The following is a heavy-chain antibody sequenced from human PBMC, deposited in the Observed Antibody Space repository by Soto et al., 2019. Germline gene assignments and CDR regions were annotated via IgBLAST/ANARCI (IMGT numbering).Heavy chain of an antibody. CDR2: ISTAGNT. J-gene: IGHJ4*02. V-gene: IGHV3-13*01. CDR1: GFTFSNYD. Sequence: PGGSLRLSCAACGFTFSNYDMHWVRQATGKGLEWVSTISTAGNTYSPGSVKGRFTISRENAKNSLYLQMNSLRVDDTAVYYCARGRDSGLYYFDYWGRGTLVTVSS. D-gene: IGHD2-21*01. CDR3: ARGRDSGLYYFDY.